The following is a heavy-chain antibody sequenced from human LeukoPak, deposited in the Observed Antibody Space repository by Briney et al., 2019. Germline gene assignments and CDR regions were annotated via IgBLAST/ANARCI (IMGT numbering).Heavy chain of an antibody. D-gene: IGHD6-6*01. CDR3: AREAGDSSSHLDY. CDR1: GGSISSYY. Sequence: PSETLSLTCTVSGGSISSYYWSWVRQPPGKGLEWNGYIYYSGSTNYNPSLKSRVTISVDTSKNQFSLKLSSVTAADTAVYYCAREAGDSSSHLDYWGQGTLVSVSS. CDR2: IYYSGST. V-gene: IGHV4-59*01. J-gene: IGHJ4*02.